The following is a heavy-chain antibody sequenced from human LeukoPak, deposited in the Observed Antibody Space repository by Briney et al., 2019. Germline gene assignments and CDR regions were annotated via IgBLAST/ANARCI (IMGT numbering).Heavy chain of an antibody. Sequence: AETLSLTCTVSGVSISSRRYYWVWIRQPPGKGLEWVGSIYYSGSTYYNPSLKSLVTISVDTSKNQFSLKLSSVTAADTAVYYCAGTRRPLDGRIAAAGTFGYWGRGTLVTVSS. J-gene: IGHJ4*02. CDR2: IYYSGST. D-gene: IGHD6-13*01. CDR3: AGTRRPLDGRIAAAGTFGY. V-gene: IGHV4-39*07. CDR1: GVSISSRRYY.